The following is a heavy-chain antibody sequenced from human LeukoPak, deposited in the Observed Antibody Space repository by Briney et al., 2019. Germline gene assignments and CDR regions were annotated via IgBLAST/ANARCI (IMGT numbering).Heavy chain of an antibody. J-gene: IGHJ5*02. CDR2: ISGYNGNT. CDR3: AREPYYYGSGTKNHNWFDP. Sequence: ASVKVSCKASGYTFTSYGLTWVRQAPGQGLEWMAWISGYNGNTNYAQKFQGRVTMTTDTSTSTAYMELRSLRSDDTAVYYCAREPYYYGSGTKNHNWFDPWGQGTLVTVSS. CDR1: GYTFTSYG. V-gene: IGHV1-18*01. D-gene: IGHD3-10*01.